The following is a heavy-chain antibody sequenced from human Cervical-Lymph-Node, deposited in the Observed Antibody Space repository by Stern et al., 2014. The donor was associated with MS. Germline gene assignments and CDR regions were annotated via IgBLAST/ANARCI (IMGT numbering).Heavy chain of an antibody. CDR2: IIPIFDTP. D-gene: IGHD2-21*02. Sequence: VQLVESGAEVMKVGSSVKVSCKASGGIFSSLAINWVRQAPGQGLEWVGGIIPIFDTPHYARQFKGRVTITADASTNTAHLELSSLRSDDTAVYYCAAPAAVTVGSMDVWGQGTTVIVSS. CDR1: GGIFSSLA. CDR3: AAPAAVTVGSMDV. J-gene: IGHJ6*02. V-gene: IGHV1-69*01.